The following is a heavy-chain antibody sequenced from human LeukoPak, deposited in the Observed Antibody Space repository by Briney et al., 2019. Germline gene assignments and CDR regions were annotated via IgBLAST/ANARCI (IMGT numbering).Heavy chain of an antibody. Sequence: PGGSLRLSCAASRFTFSDYYMSWIRQAPGKGLEWVSYISSSGSTIYYADSVKGRFTISRDNAKSSLYLQMNGLTAEDTAVYYCAREAYQLLLGDYFYGMDVWGQGTTVTVSS. D-gene: IGHD2-2*01. CDR1: RFTFSDYY. J-gene: IGHJ6*02. CDR2: ISSSGSTI. CDR3: AREAYQLLLGDYFYGMDV. V-gene: IGHV3-11*01.